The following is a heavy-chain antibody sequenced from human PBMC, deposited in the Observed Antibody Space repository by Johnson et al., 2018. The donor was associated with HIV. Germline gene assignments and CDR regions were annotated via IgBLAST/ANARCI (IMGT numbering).Heavy chain of an antibody. J-gene: IGHJ3*01. Sequence: QVQLVESGGGVVQPGRSLRLSCAASGFIFSGFGLHWVRQAPGRGLEWVASISYDGRNKYYADSVRGRITISRDNSKNTLYLQMNSLRAEDTAVYYCARERFSDILTGYNAFDVWGQGTMVTVSS. CDR3: ARERFSDILTGYNAFDV. D-gene: IGHD3-9*01. CDR2: ISYDGRNK. V-gene: IGHV3-30*03. CDR1: GFIFSGFG.